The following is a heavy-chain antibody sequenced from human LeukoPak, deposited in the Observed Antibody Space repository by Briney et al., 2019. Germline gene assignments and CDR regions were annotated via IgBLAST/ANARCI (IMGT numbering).Heavy chain of an antibody. J-gene: IGHJ4*02. CDR1: GFTLSNYW. CDR2: IKQDGSEK. D-gene: IGHD3-10*01. Sequence: GGSLRLSCEVSGFTLSNYWMSWVRQAPGEGLKWVANIKQDGSEKNYVDSVKGRFTISRDNTNNLLFLQMDTLRVEDTAVYYCASEHTYYYGSGSSLDYWGQGTLVTVSS. CDR3: ASEHTYYYGSGSSLDY. V-gene: IGHV3-7*01.